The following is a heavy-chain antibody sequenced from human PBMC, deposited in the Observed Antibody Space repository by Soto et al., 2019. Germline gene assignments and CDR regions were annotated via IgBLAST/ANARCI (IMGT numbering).Heavy chain of an antibody. CDR2: IYYSGST. V-gene: IGHV4-30-4*01. Sequence: ASETMSLTCTVAGGSISSGDYYWSWIRKPPGKGLEWIGYIYYSGSTYYNPSLKSRVTISVDTSKNQFSLKLSSVTAADTAVYYCARFDYGDYGYFDYWGQGTLVTVSS. CDR1: GGSISSGDYY. J-gene: IGHJ4*02. CDR3: ARFDYGDYGYFDY. D-gene: IGHD4-17*01.